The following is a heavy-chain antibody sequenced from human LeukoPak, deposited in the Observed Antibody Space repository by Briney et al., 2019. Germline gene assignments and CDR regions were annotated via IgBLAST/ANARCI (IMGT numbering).Heavy chain of an antibody. CDR1: GYTFTDYY. J-gene: IGHJ4*02. CDR2: INPIGGGT. Sequence: ASVKVSCKASGYTFTDYYMHWVRQAPGQGLEWMGWINPIGGGTNYAQKFQDRVTMTRDTSISTAYMELSRLRSDDTAVYSCARGSPVGATTGLHSWGQGTLVTVSS. V-gene: IGHV1-2*02. D-gene: IGHD1-26*01. CDR3: ARGSPVGATTGLHS.